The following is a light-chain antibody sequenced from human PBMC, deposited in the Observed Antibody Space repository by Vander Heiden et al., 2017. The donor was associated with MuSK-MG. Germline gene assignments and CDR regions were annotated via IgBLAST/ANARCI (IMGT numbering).Light chain of an antibody. CDR3: QQNDNTPPWT. V-gene: IGKV1-39*01. Sequence: DIQMTQSPSSLSASVGDRVTIPCRASQRIGSFLNWYQQKPGKAPKLLVYAASSLQTGVPSRFSGSGSGTDFTLTISSLQPEDYAAYYCQQNDNTPPWTFGQGTKVEIK. J-gene: IGKJ1*01. CDR1: QRIGSF. CDR2: AAS.